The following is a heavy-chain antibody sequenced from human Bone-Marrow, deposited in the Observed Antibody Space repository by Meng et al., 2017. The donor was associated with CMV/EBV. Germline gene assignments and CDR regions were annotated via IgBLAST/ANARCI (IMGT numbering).Heavy chain of an antibody. Sequence: GESLKISCAASGFTFSSYAMHWVRQAPGKGLEWVALISYDGSNKFYADSVKGRFTISRDNSKNTLYLQMNSLRAEDTAVYYCARGGGVVVPAAPFDYWGQGTLVTVSS. CDR1: GFTFSSYA. CDR3: ARGGGVVVPAAPFDY. V-gene: IGHV3-30*04. CDR2: ISYDGSNK. J-gene: IGHJ4*02. D-gene: IGHD2-2*01.